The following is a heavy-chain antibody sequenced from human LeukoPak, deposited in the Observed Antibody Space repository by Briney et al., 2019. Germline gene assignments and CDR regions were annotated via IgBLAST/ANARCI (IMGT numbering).Heavy chain of an antibody. CDR2: IYYSGST. Sequence: SETLSLACTVSGGSISSYYWSWIRQPPGKGLEWIGYIYYSGSTNYNPSLKSRVTISVDTSKNQFSLKLSSVTAADTAVYYCARYHGGNFDYWGQGTLVTVSS. CDR1: GGSISSYY. V-gene: IGHV4-59*08. J-gene: IGHJ4*02. CDR3: ARYHGGNFDY. D-gene: IGHD4-23*01.